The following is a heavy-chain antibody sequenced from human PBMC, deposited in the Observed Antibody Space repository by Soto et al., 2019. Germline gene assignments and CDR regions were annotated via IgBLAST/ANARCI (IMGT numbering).Heavy chain of an antibody. Sequence: SETLSLTCSVTGDYVSSAHYYWTWIRQLPGKSLEWIGNIYYSGTVNYNPSLMSRVSLSRDTSQNQFSLNLISLTAADTAIYYCATYCTYASCQYFQDYGMAVWGQGPPASVFS. V-gene: IGHV4-31*03. CDR3: ATYCTYASCQYFQDYGMAV. CDR1: GDYVSSAHYY. J-gene: IGHJ6*02. D-gene: IGHD2-8*01. CDR2: IYYSGTV.